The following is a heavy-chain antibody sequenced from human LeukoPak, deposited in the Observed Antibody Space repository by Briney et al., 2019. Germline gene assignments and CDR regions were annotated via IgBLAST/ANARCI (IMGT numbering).Heavy chain of an antibody. J-gene: IGHJ4*02. CDR2: ISSSSSYI. V-gene: IGHV3-21*01. CDR1: GFTFSSYS. CDR3: ARDQLFGLDY. D-gene: IGHD5-18*01. Sequence: GGSLRLSCAASGFTFSSYSMNWVRQAPGKGLEWVSSISSSSSYIYYAGSVKGRFTISRDNAKNSLYLQMNSLRAEDTAVYYCARDQLFGLDYWGQGTLVTVSS.